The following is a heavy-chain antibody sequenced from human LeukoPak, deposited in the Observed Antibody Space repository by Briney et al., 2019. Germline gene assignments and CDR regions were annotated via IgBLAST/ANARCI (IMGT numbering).Heavy chain of an antibody. Sequence: SVKVSCKASGGTFSSYAISWVRQAPGQGLEWMGRIIPILGIANYAQKFQGRVTITADKSTSTAYMELSSPRSEDTAVYYCARGGVYSSSWYGPTSDYWGQGTLVTVSS. CDR3: ARGGVYSSSWYGPTSDY. CDR2: IIPILGIA. D-gene: IGHD6-13*01. J-gene: IGHJ4*02. V-gene: IGHV1-69*04. CDR1: GGTFSSYA.